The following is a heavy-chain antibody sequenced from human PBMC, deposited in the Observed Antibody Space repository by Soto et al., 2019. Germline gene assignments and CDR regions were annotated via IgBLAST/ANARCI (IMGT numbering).Heavy chain of an antibody. CDR1: SGSISSSNW. J-gene: IGHJ6*03. CDR3: ARAGVDFSHYMDV. V-gene: IGHV4-4*02. CDR2: IYHSGST. Sequence: SETLSLTCAVSSGSISSSNWWSWVRQPPGKGLEWIGEIYHSGSTNYNPSLKSRVTISVDKSKNQFSLKLSSVTAADTAVYYCARAGVDFSHYMDVWGKGTTVTVSS. D-gene: IGHD3-3*01.